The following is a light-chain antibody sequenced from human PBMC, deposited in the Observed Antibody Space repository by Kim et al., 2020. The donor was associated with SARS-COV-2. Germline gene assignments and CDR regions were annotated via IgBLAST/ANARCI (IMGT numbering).Light chain of an antibody. CDR3: QVWDSSINHRV. J-gene: IGLJ3*02. CDR2: YNS. V-gene: IGLV3-21*04. Sequence: PGKTARITCGGNNIGSKSVHWYQQKPGQAPVLVIYYNSDRPSGIPERFSGSNSGNTAALTISRVEAGDEADYYCQVWDSSINHRVFGGGTQLTVL. CDR1: NIGSKS.